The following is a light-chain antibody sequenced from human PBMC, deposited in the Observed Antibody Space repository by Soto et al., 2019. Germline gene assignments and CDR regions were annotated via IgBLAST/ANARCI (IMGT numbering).Light chain of an antibody. CDR3: QTWGTDIAV. CDR2: LNSDGSH. V-gene: IGLV4-69*01. CDR1: SGHSSYA. J-gene: IGLJ7*01. Sequence: QSVLTQSPSASASLGASVKFTCTLSSGHSSYAIAWHQQQPEKGPRYLMKLNSDGSHTKGDGIPDRFSGSSSGAERYLAISSLQSEDEADYYCQTWGTDIAVFGGGTQLTVL.